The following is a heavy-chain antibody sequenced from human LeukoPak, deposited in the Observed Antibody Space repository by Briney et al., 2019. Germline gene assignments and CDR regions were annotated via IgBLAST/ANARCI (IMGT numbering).Heavy chain of an antibody. V-gene: IGHV4-39*07. CDR2: LSSIRST. CDR3: ARGGIVRSRTNWFDP. CDR1: GGSISSSSYY. Sequence: PSETLSLTCTVSGGSISSSSYYWGWIRQPPGKGLEWIGSLSSIRSTYYNPSLKSRVTISVDTSNNQFSLTLSSVTAADTALYFCARGGIVRSRTNWFDPWGPGILVIVSS. J-gene: IGHJ5*02. D-gene: IGHD1-26*01.